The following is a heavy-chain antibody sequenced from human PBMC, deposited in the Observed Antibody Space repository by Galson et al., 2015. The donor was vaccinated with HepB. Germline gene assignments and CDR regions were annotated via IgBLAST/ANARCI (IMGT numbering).Heavy chain of an antibody. CDR3: ARDGIAAGRGLFDY. V-gene: IGHV4-31*01. Sequence: TLSLTCTVYGGSTSSGGYSWSWLRQHPGRGLEWIGYIYYSGITYNNPSLKSPVTIAVDTSKNQFSLKLSSVTAADTAVYFCARDGIAAGRGLFDYWGQGTLVTVSS. CDR1: GGSTSSGGYS. J-gene: IGHJ4*02. CDR2: IYYSGIT. D-gene: IGHD6-13*01.